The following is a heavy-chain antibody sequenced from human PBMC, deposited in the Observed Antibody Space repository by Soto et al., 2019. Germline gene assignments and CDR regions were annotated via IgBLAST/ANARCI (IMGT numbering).Heavy chain of an antibody. D-gene: IGHD1-26*01. Sequence: QVQLVQSGAEVKKPGSSVKVSCKASGGTFSSYAISWVRQAPGQGLEWMGGIIPIFGKANYAQKFQGRVTISAYESTSTAYMELSSLRSEDSAVYSCARDGGATTFGWFDPVGQGTLVNVSS. CDR3: ARDGGATTFGWFDP. V-gene: IGHV1-69*01. CDR2: IIPIFGKA. J-gene: IGHJ5*02. CDR1: GGTFSSYA.